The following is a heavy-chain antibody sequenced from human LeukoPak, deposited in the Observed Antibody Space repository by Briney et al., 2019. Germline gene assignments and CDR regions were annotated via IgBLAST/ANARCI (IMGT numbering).Heavy chain of an antibody. CDR3: ANDSAKKYDDY. Sequence: GGSLRLTCAASGFTFSSYAMSWVRQAPGKGLEWGSGISGSDGTTYYADSVKGRFTLSRDNSKNTLYLQINGLRAEDTGVYYCANDSAKKYDDYWGQGTLVTVSS. CDR2: ISGSDGTT. J-gene: IGHJ4*02. CDR1: GFTFSSYA. V-gene: IGHV3-23*01. D-gene: IGHD2/OR15-2a*01.